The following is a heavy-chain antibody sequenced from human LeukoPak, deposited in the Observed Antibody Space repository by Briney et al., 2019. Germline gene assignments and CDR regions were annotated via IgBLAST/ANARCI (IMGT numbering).Heavy chain of an antibody. V-gene: IGHV1-2*02. Sequence: ASVKVSCKASGYTLTAYYMYWVRQAPGQGMEWMGWINPNCGGTNYAQKFQGRVTMTRDTSISTAYMELSRLRSDQTAVYYCARIRITMVRGVAGFDPWGQGTLVTVSS. D-gene: IGHD3-10*01. CDR2: INPNCGGT. CDR1: GYTLTAYY. CDR3: ARIRITMVRGVAGFDP. J-gene: IGHJ5*02.